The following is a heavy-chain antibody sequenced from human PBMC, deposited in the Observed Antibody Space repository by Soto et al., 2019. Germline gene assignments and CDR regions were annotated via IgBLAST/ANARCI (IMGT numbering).Heavy chain of an antibody. V-gene: IGHV3-11*01. Sequence: QVQLVESGGDLVKPGGSLRLSCEASGFTFSDYSMTWIRQAPGKGLEWVSYISTSGDTIYYADSVKGRFTISRDNAKNSLSLQMHSLRDEDTAVYYCARESIVVPAAAAFDCWGQGTLVTVSS. J-gene: IGHJ4*02. D-gene: IGHD2-2*01. CDR3: ARESIVVPAAAAFDC. CDR2: ISTSGDTI. CDR1: GFTFSDYS.